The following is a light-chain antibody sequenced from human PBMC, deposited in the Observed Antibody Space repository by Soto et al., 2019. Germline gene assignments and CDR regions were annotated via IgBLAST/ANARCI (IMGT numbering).Light chain of an antibody. V-gene: IGLV1-44*01. CDR3: AAWDVSLVV. Sequence: QSVLTQPPSASGTPGQRVTISCSGSSSNIGTNTVIWYQQLPGAAPKLFIYSDNQRPSGVPGRFSGSTSGTSSSLAISGLQSEDEADYYCAAWDVSLVVFGGGTK. CDR1: SSNIGTNT. CDR2: SDN. J-gene: IGLJ2*01.